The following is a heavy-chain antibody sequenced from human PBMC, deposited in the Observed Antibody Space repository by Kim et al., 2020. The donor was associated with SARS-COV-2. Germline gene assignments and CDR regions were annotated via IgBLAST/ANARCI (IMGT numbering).Heavy chain of an antibody. V-gene: IGHV3-9*01. D-gene: IGHD4-4*01. CDR3: AKRSDSFYGFAV. CDR2: I. J-gene: IGHJ6*02. Sequence: IGYADSVKGRFTISRDNAKSSVYLQSNSVRPEDTASYYCAKRSDSFYGFAVWGQGTTVTVSS.